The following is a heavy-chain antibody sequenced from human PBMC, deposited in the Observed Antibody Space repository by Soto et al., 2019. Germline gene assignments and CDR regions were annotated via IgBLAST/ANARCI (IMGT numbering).Heavy chain of an antibody. CDR1: GFTFSSYA. CDR3: AKGMAVTVPIDY. CDR2: ISGSGGST. Sequence: GSLRLSCAASGFTFSSYAMSWVRQAPGKGLEWVSAISGSGGSTYYADSVKGRFTFSRDNSKNTLYLQMNSLRAEDTALYYCAKGMAVTVPIDYWGQGTLVTVSS. D-gene: IGHD4-17*01. J-gene: IGHJ4*02. V-gene: IGHV3-23*01.